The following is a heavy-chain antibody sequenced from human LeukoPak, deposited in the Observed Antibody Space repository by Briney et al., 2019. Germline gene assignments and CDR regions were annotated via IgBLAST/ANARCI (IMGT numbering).Heavy chain of an antibody. CDR2: IYYSGST. D-gene: IGHD3-22*01. CDR3: ARHSYYYDSSWQLDY. CDR1: GGSISRYY. Sequence: SETLSLTCTVSGGSISRYYWSWVRQPPGKGLEWIGYIYYSGSTNYNPSLKSRVTISVDTSKNQFSLKLSSVTAADTAVHYCARHSYYYDSSWQLDYWGQGTLVTVSS. V-gene: IGHV4-59*08. J-gene: IGHJ4*02.